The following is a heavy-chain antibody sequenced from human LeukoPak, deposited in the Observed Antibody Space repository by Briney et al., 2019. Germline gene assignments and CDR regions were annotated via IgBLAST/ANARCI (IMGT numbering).Heavy chain of an antibody. CDR3: APQQLPYYYGMDV. CDR1: GFTVSNNY. J-gene: IGHJ6*02. CDR2: IWYDGSNK. V-gene: IGHV3-33*08. D-gene: IGHD6-13*01. Sequence: GGSLRLSCAASGFTVSNNYMSWVRQAPGKGLEWVAVIWYDGSNKYYADSVKGRFTISRDNSKNTLYLQMNSLRAEDTAVCYCAPQQLPYYYGMDVWGQGTTVTVSS.